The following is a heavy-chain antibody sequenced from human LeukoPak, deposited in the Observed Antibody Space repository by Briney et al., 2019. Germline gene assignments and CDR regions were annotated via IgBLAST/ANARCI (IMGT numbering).Heavy chain of an antibody. D-gene: IGHD2-2*01. J-gene: IGHJ6*02. V-gene: IGHV4-31*03. CDR1: GGSLSSGGYY. CDR2: IYYSGST. Sequence: PSQTLSLTCTVSGGSLSSGGYYWSWIRQHPGKGLEWIGYIYYSGSTYYNPSLKSRVTISVDTSKNQYSLKLSSVTAADTAVYYCARDRTLCSSTSCYSYYYYGMDVWGQGTTVTVSS. CDR3: ARDRTLCSSTSCYSYYYYGMDV.